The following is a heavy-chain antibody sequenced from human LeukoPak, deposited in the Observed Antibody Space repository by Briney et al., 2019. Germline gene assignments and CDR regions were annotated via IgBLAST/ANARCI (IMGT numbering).Heavy chain of an antibody. CDR2: IKQDRSEK. CDR3: ARGAYSSSWLNFDY. Sequence: PGGSLRLSCAASGFTFSNYWMSWVRQAPGKGLEWVANIKQDRSEKYYVDSVKGRFTISRDNAKNSLYLQMNSLRAEDTAVYYCARGAYSSSWLNFDYWGQGTLVTVSS. CDR1: GFTFSNYW. V-gene: IGHV3-7*04. D-gene: IGHD6-13*01. J-gene: IGHJ4*02.